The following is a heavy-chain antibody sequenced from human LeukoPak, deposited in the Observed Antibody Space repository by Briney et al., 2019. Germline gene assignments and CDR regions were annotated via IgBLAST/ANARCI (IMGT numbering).Heavy chain of an antibody. CDR3: AARSSGNPYF. CDR1: GLTLSNYW. V-gene: IGHV3-7*03. J-gene: IGHJ4*02. Sequence: GGSLRLSCTASGLTLSNYWMIWVRQAPGEGLQWVAKIKQDGSEKYYVDSVKGRFTISRDNAENSLYLQMNSLRAEDTAVYYCAARSSGNPYFWGQGTLVTVSS. D-gene: IGHD1-26*01. CDR2: IKQDGSEK.